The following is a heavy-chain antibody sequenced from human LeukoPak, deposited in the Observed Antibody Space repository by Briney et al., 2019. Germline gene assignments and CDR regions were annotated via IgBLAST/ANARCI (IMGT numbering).Heavy chain of an antibody. J-gene: IGHJ6*02. Sequence: GRSLRLSCAASGFTFSGYGMHWVRQAPGKGLEWVAVIWYDGSNKYYADSVKGRFTISRDNSKNTLYPQMNSLRAEDTAVYYCARDPDIVVVPAASVGYYYYYGMDVWGQGTTVTVSS. D-gene: IGHD2-2*01. CDR1: GFTFSGYG. CDR2: IWYDGSNK. V-gene: IGHV3-33*01. CDR3: ARDPDIVVVPAASVGYYYYYGMDV.